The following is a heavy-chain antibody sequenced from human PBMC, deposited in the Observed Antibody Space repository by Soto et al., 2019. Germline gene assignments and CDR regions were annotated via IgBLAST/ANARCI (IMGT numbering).Heavy chain of an antibody. Sequence: EVQLVESGGGLVQPGGSLRLSCSASGFTFSSYAMHWVRQAPGKGLEYVSAISSNGGSTYYADSVKGRFTISRGNSKNTLYLQMSNLRAEDTAVYYGVKDGIVGATTGKVGDAWGQGTTVTVSS. CDR3: VKDGIVGATTGKVGDA. D-gene: IGHD1-26*01. CDR1: GFTFSSYA. CDR2: ISSNGGST. J-gene: IGHJ6*02. V-gene: IGHV3-64D*06.